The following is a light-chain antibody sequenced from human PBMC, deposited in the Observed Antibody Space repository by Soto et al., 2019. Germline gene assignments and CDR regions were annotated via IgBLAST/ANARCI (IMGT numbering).Light chain of an antibody. CDR1: QSVSNNY. CDR3: QQLKTYPFT. V-gene: IGKV3-20*01. J-gene: IGKJ5*01. Sequence: GLTLSPGALSLSPGERVTLSCRASQSVSNNYLAWYQQKPGQAPRLLIYGASSRATGIPDRFSGSGSGTDFTLTISSLQPEDFATYYCQQLKTYPFTFGQRTRLEIK. CDR2: GAS.